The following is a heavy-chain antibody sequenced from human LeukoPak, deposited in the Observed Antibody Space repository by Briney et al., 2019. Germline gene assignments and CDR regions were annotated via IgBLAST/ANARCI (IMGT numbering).Heavy chain of an antibody. V-gene: IGHV3-23*01. J-gene: IGHJ6*03. CDR2: ISGSGGST. D-gene: IGHD3-3*01. Sequence: GGSLRLSCAASGFTFSSYAMSWVRQAPGKGLEWVSAISGSGGSTYYADSVKGRFTISRDNSKNTLYLQMNSLRAEDTAVYYCAKVSDDFWSGYFYYYYYMDVWGKGTTVTVSS. CDR3: AKVSDDFWSGYFYYYYYMDV. CDR1: GFTFSSYA.